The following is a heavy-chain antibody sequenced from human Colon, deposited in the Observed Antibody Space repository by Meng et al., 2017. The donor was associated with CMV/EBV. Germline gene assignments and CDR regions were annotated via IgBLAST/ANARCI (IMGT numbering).Heavy chain of an antibody. CDR3: VRDTSFYYDAGSYLLDF. V-gene: IGHV3-30*02. CDR2: LPYDGSNK. D-gene: IGHD3-10*01. CDR1: GFTFSNYG. J-gene: IGHJ4*02. Sequence: GGSLRLSCAASGFTFSNYGMLWVRQAPGKGLEWVASLPYDGSNKYFADSVKGRFDMSRDNGKNTLYLQMNSLRTEDTAIYYCVRDTSFYYDAGSYLLDFWGQGTLVTVSS.